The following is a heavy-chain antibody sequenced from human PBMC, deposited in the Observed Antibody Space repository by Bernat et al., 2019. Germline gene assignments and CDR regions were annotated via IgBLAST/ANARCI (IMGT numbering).Heavy chain of an antibody. CDR2: INHSGST. CDR1: GGSFSGYY. D-gene: IGHD2-15*01. J-gene: IGHJ5*02. V-gene: IGHV4-34*01. CDR3: ARGRLYCSGGSCYGTPLTNWFDP. Sequence: QVQLQQWGAGLLKPSETLSLTCAVYGGSFSGYYWSWIRQPPGKGLEWIGEINHSGSTNYNPSLKSRVTRSVDTSKNQFSLKLSSVTAADTAVYYCARGRLYCSGGSCYGTPLTNWFDPWGQGTLVTVSS.